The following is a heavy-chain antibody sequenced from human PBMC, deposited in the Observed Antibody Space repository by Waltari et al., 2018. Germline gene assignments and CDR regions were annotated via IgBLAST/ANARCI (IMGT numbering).Heavy chain of an antibody. CDR2: ISSSSSYI. V-gene: IGHV3-21*01. D-gene: IGHD2-2*01. CDR1: GFTFSSSS. CDR3: ARRLIVPAAIDYYYGMDV. Sequence: EVQLVESGGGLVKPGGSLRLSCAASGFTFSSSSMNWVRQAPGKGLEWVSSISSSSSYIYYADSVKGRFTISRDNAKNSLYLQMNSLRAEDTAVYYCARRLIVPAAIDYYYGMDVWGQGTTVTVSS. J-gene: IGHJ6*02.